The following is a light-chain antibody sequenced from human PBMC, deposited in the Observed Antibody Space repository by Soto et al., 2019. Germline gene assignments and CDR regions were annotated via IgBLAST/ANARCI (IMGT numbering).Light chain of an antibody. CDR1: TSNIGAGYD. V-gene: IGLV1-40*01. Sequence: QSVLTQPPSVSGAPGQRVTIPCTGSTSNIGAGYDVHWYQQVPGTAPKLLIYANNNRPSGVPDRFSGSKSGTSATLAITGLQAEDETDYYCQSYDNSLSGLVFGGGTKLTVL. J-gene: IGLJ2*01. CDR3: QSYDNSLSGLV. CDR2: ANN.